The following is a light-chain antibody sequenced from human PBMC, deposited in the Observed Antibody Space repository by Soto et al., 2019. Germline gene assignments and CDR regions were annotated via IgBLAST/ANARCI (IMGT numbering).Light chain of an antibody. CDR1: QGISSY. Sequence: DIPLTQSPSFLSASVGDRVTITCRASQGISSYLAWFQQKPGRAPNLLIYGASTLQSGVPSRFSGSGSGTDFTLTLSNLQPEDFATYYCQQLNAYPLTFGQGTRLEIK. V-gene: IGKV1-9*01. CDR3: QQLNAYPLT. CDR2: GAS. J-gene: IGKJ5*01.